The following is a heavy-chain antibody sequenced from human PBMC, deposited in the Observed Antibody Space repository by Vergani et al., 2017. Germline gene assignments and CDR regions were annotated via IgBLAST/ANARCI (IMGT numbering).Heavy chain of an antibody. CDR2: IGKDGINT. J-gene: IGHJ4*02. CDR3: AKYLRDSTDGLPDS. V-gene: IGHV3-30*02. D-gene: IGHD2-21*02. CDR1: GFTFSHFG. Sequence: QVQLVESAGGVVQPGGSLRLSCAASGFTFSHFGMHWIRQAPGKGLEWLAYIGKDGINTRYRDAVKGRFTVSKDNSKDILYLRMDSLRSEDTALYYCAKYLRDSTDGLPDSWGRGPLVIVSS.